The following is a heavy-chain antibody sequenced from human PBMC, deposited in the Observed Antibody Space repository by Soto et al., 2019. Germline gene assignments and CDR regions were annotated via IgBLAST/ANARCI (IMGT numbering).Heavy chain of an antibody. CDR1: GGSFSGYY. J-gene: IGHJ4*02. CDR3: ARVYRNSTAG. D-gene: IGHD2-8*02. V-gene: IGHV4-34*01. CDR2: INHGGST. Sequence: PSETLSLTCAVYGGSFSGYYWSWIRQPPGKGLEWIGEINHGGSTNYNPSLKSRVTISVDTSKNQFSLKLSSVTAADTAVYYCARVYRNSTAGWGQGTLVTVS.